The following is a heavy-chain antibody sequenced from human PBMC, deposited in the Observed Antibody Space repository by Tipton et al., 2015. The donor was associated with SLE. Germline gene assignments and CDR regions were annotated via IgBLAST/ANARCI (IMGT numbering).Heavy chain of an antibody. CDR1: GRTFSSYT. Sequence: QLVQSGAEVKKPGSSVKVSCKASGRTFSSYTFSWVRQAPGQGLEWMGWISAYNGNTNYAQKLQGRVTMTTDTSTSTAYMELRSLRSDDTAGYYCARDKGWRDLEDDWGKGTLVTVSS. CDR3: ARDKGWRDLEDD. J-gene: IGHJ4*02. D-gene: IGHD1-1*01. V-gene: IGHV1-18*01. CDR2: ISAYNGNT.